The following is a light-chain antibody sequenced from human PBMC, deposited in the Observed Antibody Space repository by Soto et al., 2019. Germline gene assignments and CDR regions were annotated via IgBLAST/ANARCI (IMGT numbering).Light chain of an antibody. CDR3: QQYGSSPLT. CDR2: GAS. J-gene: IGKJ4*01. V-gene: IGKV3-20*01. Sequence: DIVLTQSPGTLSLSPGERATLSCRASQSVISTNLAWYQQKPGQPPSLLIYGASSRASGIPDRFSGSGSGTDFILTISRLEPEYFAVYYCQQYGSSPLTFGGGTKVEIK. CDR1: QSVISTN.